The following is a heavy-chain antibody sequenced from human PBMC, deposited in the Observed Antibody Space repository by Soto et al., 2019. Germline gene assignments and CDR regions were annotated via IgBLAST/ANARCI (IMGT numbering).Heavy chain of an antibody. V-gene: IGHV3-15*07. J-gene: IGHJ4*01. CDR2: IKSKTDGGTT. CDR3: TTDSYSTIIIVRLDY. CDR1: GFTFSNAW. Sequence: GGSLRLSCAASGFTFSNAWINWVRQAPGKGLEWVGRIKSKTDGGTTDYAEPVKGRFAISRDDSNNMVYLQMNSLKIEDTAVYYCTTDSYSTIIIVRLDYWGHGPLVTVS. D-gene: IGHD3-22*01.